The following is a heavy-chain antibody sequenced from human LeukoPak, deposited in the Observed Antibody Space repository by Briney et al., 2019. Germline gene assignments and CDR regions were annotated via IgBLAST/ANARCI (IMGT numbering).Heavy chain of an antibody. V-gene: IGHV3-23*01. CDR3: AKTPLLSITMVRINWFDP. CDR1: GFTFSSYA. Sequence: GGSLRLSCAASGFTFSSYAMSWVRQAPGKGLEWVSAISGSGGSTYYADSVKGRFTISRDNAKNTLYLQLHSLRAADTAVYYYAKTPLLSITMVRINWFDPWGQGTLVTVSS. CDR2: ISGSGGST. J-gene: IGHJ5*02. D-gene: IGHD3-10*01.